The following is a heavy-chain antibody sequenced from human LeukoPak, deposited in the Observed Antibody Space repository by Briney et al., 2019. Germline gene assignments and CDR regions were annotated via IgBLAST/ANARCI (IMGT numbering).Heavy chain of an antibody. D-gene: IGHD2-2*02. CDR1: GGTFSSYA. Sequence: SVKVSCKASGGTFSSYAIRWVRQAPGQGLEWMGGIIPIFGTANYAQKFQGRVTITADESTSTAYMELSSLRSEDTAVYYCARERSEDCSSTSCYTDSFDIWGQGTMVTVSS. J-gene: IGHJ3*02. CDR3: ARERSEDCSSTSCYTDSFDI. V-gene: IGHV1-69*01. CDR2: IIPIFGTA.